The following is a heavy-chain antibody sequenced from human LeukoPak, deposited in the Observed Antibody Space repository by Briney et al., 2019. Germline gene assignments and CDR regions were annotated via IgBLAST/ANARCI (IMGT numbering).Heavy chain of an antibody. V-gene: IGHV1-2*02. CDR1: GYTFTGYY. J-gene: IGHJ4*02. CDR2: INPNSGGT. D-gene: IGHD1-26*01. Sequence: GASVKVSCKASGYTFTGYYMHWVRQAPGQGLEWMGWINPNSGGTNYAQKFQGRVTMTRDTSISTAYMELSRLRSDDTAVYYCARAVSGSYLSFDYWGQGTLVTASS. CDR3: ARAVSGSYLSFDY.